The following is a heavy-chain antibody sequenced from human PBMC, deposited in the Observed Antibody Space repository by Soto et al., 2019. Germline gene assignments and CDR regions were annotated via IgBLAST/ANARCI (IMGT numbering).Heavy chain of an antibody. CDR1: GYTFTSYD. CDR2: MNPNSGNT. Sequence: QVQLVQSGAEVKKPGASVKVSCKASGYTFTSYDINWVRQATGQGLEWMGWMNPNSGNTGYAQKFQGRVTMTRNTSISTAYMELSSLRSEDTAVYYCARGTENHYYCYYGMDVWGQGTTVTVSS. V-gene: IGHV1-8*01. CDR3: ARGTENHYYCYYGMDV. J-gene: IGHJ6*02.